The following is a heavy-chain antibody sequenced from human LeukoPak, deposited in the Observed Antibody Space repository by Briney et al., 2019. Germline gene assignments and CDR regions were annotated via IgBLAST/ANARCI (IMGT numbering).Heavy chain of an antibody. Sequence: GGSLRLSCAASGFTFSNAWMSWVRQAPGKGLEWVGRIKSKTDGGTTDYAAPVKGRFTISRDDSKNTLYLQMNSLKTEDTAVYYCTTGSSSWFPPDYWGQGTLVTVSS. V-gene: IGHV3-15*01. CDR2: IKSKTDGGTT. CDR3: TTGSSSWFPPDY. D-gene: IGHD6-13*01. J-gene: IGHJ4*02. CDR1: GFTFSNAW.